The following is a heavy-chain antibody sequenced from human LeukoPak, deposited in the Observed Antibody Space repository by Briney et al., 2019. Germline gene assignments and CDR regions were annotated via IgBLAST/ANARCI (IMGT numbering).Heavy chain of an antibody. CDR1: GGSISSDH. D-gene: IGHD2/OR15-2a*01. CDR2: IYYSGRT. Sequence: SETLSLTCSVSGGSISSDHWNWIRQTPGKGLEWIGCIYYSGRTYYNPSLKSRVTKSVDMSKSQFSLRLTSVAAADTAVYYCARKNDFEIWGQGTLVTVSS. CDR3: ARKNDFEI. J-gene: IGHJ3*02. V-gene: IGHV4-59*01.